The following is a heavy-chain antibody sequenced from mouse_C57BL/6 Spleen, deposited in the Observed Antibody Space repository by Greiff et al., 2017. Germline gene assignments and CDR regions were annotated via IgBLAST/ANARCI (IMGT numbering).Heavy chain of an antibody. CDR3: ARQDYYGSSYDYAMDY. CDR2: IYPGSGST. Sequence: QVQLQQPGAELVKPGASVKMSCKASGYTFTSYWITWVKQRPGQGLEWIGDIYPGSGSTNYNEKFKSKATLTVDTSSSTAYMQLSSLTSEDSAVYYCARQDYYGSSYDYAMDYWGQGTSVTVSS. V-gene: IGHV1-55*01. CDR1: GYTFTSYW. J-gene: IGHJ4*01. D-gene: IGHD1-1*01.